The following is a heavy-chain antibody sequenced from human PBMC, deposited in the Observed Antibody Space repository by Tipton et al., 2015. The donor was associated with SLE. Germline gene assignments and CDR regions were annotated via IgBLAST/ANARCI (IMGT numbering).Heavy chain of an antibody. V-gene: IGHV1-18*01. CDR2: ISAYNGNT. CDR3: AIAVAGTLFFDY. CDR1: GYTFTTYG. Sequence: QLVQSGAELKKPGASVKVSCKASGYTFTTYGISWVRQAPGQGLEWMGWISAYNGNTNYAQKLQGRVTMTTDTSTNTAYMELRSLRSDDTAVYYCAIAVAGTLFFDYWGQGTLVTVSS. D-gene: IGHD6-19*01. J-gene: IGHJ4*02.